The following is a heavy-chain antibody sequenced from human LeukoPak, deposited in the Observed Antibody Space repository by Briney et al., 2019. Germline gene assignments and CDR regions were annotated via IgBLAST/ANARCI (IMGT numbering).Heavy chain of an antibody. Sequence: PGRSLRLSCEASGFTFSTYAMHWVRQAPGKGLEWVSEISYDGSNEYYADSVKGRFTISRGKSKNTLYLQMNSLTAEDSAVYYCARARVRGVSSFACWGQGTLVTVSS. D-gene: IGHD2-21*01. CDR3: ARARVRGVSSFAC. CDR1: GFTFSTYA. J-gene: IGHJ4*02. CDR2: ISYDGSNE. V-gene: IGHV3-30*01.